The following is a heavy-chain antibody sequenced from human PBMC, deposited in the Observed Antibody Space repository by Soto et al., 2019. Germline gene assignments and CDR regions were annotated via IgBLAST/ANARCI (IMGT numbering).Heavy chain of an antibody. CDR2: IWYDGSNK. V-gene: IGHV3-33*01. D-gene: IGHD5-18*01. Sequence: GGSLRLSCAASGFTFSSYGMHWVRQAPGKGLEWVAVIWYDGSNKYYADSVKGRFTISRDNSKNTLYLQMNSLRAEDTAVYYCASTTQLEGYSYGLGAWVYYGMDVWGQGTTVTVSS. CDR1: GFTFSSYG. CDR3: ASTTQLEGYSYGLGAWVYYGMDV. J-gene: IGHJ6*02.